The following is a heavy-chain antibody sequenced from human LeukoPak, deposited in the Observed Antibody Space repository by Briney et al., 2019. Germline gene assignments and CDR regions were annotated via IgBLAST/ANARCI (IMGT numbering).Heavy chain of an antibody. V-gene: IGHV1-2*02. D-gene: IGHD3-22*01. CDR2: INPKRGGT. J-gene: IGHJ4*02. Sequence: GASVTVSCKASGYTFTGYYMHWVRQAHGQGLEWMGWINPKRGGTNYAQKFQGRVTMTRDTSISTAYMELSRLRSDDTAVYYCARDSPRDSSGYYEALFDYWGQGTLVTVSS. CDR3: ARDSPRDSSGYYEALFDY. CDR1: GYTFTGYY.